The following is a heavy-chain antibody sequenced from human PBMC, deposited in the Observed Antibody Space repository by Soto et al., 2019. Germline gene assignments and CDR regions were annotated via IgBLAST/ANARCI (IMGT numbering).Heavy chain of an antibody. D-gene: IGHD2-15*01. Sequence: QLQLQESGSGLVKPSQTLSLTCAVSGGSISGGGSSWGWFRKPQGKGLEWIGYIYHSGSTYYNPSLKSRVTISVDRSKNQFSLKLSSVTAADTAVYYCARGQVVAAQHWGQGTLVTVSS. V-gene: IGHV4-30-2*01. CDR3: ARGQVVAAQH. CDR1: GGSISGGGSS. CDR2: IYHSGST. J-gene: IGHJ4*02.